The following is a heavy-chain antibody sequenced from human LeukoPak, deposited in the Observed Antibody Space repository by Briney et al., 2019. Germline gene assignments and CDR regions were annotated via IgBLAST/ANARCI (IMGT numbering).Heavy chain of an antibody. CDR1: GGSISSSSYY. CDR2: IYYSGST. Sequence: SETLSLTCTVSGGSISSSSYYWGWIRQPPGKGLEWIGSIYYSGSTYYNPSLKSRVTIPVDTSKNQFSLKLSSVTAADTAVYYCARMEEEDNWNYVPTYYFDYWAREPWSPSPQ. D-gene: IGHD1-7*01. CDR3: ARMEEEDNWNYVPTYYFDY. J-gene: IGHJ4*02. V-gene: IGHV4-39*07.